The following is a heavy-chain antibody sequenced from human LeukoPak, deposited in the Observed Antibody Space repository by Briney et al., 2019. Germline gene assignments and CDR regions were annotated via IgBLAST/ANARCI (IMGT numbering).Heavy chain of an antibody. D-gene: IGHD5-12*01. J-gene: IGHJ6*03. V-gene: IGHV4-59*11. CDR3: ARVRWARSSGYDYSNYYYKDV. Sequence: SETLSLTCTVSGGSISSHYWSWIRQPPGKGLEWIGYIYYSGSTNYNPSLKSRVTISVDTSKNQFSLKLSSVTAADTAVYYCARVRWARSSGYDYSNYYYKDVWGKGTTVTVSS. CDR2: IYYSGST. CDR1: GGSISSHY.